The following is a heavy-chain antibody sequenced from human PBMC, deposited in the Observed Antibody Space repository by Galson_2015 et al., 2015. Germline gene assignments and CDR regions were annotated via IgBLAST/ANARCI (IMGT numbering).Heavy chain of an antibody. V-gene: IGHV3-23*01. J-gene: IGHJ4*02. D-gene: IGHD6-19*01. CDR1: GFTFSGYA. Sequence: SLRLSCAASGFTFSGYAMSWVRQAPGKGLEWVSAISGSGTSTYYADSVKGRFTISRDNSRNTLNLQVNSLRAEDTAVYYCAKHHQFTSAWYRGDYFDYWGQGTLVTVSS. CDR3: AKHHQFTSAWYRGDYFDY. CDR2: ISGSGTST.